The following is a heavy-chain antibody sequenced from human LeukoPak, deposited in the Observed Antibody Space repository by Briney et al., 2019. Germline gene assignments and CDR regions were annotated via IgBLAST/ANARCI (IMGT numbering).Heavy chain of an antibody. D-gene: IGHD3-16*01. J-gene: IGHJ4*02. Sequence: GESLKISCKASGYTFTHQWIGWVRQMSGSGLEWIGIIYPRDSDTIYSPSFQGHVTISADTSINTAYLEWSSLEASDTAIYYCARHSDFIGAIWGQGTLVTVSS. V-gene: IGHV5-51*01. CDR2: IYPRDSDT. CDR3: ARHSDFIGAI. CDR1: GYTFTHQW.